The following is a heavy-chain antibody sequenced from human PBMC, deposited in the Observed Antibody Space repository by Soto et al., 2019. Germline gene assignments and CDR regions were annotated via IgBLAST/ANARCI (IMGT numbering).Heavy chain of an antibody. CDR2: IYHSGST. V-gene: IGHV4-39*01. J-gene: IGHJ5*02. D-gene: IGHD2-2*01. CDR1: GDSISKTTSY. Sequence: SETLSLTCSVSGDSISKTTSYWGWIRQPPGKGLEWIGTIYHSGSTYYNPSLMSRVTLSIDKSKNQFSLKLNFVTAADTAVYYCARRVGSCSGTSCNGWFDPWGQGTLVTVSS. CDR3: ARRVGSCSGTSCNGWFDP.